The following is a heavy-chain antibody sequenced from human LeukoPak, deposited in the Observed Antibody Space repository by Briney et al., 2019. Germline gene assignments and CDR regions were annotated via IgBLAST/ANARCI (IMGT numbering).Heavy chain of an antibody. V-gene: IGHV4-39*07. CDR2: IYYSGST. CDR1: GVTIGNDYYY. CDR3: ARDLRAGDLALDY. D-gene: IGHD7-27*01. Sequence: PSETLSLTCTVSGVTIGNDYYYWGWIRQPSGKGLEWIGSIYYSGSTYYNPSLKSRVTISVDTSKNQFSLKVRSVTAADTAVYYCARDLRAGDLALDYWGQGTLVTVSS. J-gene: IGHJ4*02.